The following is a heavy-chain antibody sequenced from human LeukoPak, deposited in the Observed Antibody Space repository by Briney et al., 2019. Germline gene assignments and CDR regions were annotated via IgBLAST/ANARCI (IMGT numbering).Heavy chain of an antibody. Sequence: PSETLSLTCAVYGGPFSGYYWSWIRQPPGKGLEWIGEINHSGSTNYNPSLKSRVTISVDTSKNQCSLKLSSVTAADTAVYYCARGLGLDYWGQGTLVTVSS. D-gene: IGHD7-27*01. CDR3: ARGLGLDY. CDR2: INHSGST. CDR1: GGPFSGYY. V-gene: IGHV4-34*01. J-gene: IGHJ4*02.